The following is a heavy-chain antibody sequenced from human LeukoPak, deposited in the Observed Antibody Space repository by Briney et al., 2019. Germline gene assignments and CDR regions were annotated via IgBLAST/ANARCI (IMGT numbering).Heavy chain of an antibody. CDR2: IYYSGST. J-gene: IGHJ5*02. V-gene: IGHV4-39*01. D-gene: IGHD2-2*01. CDR1: GGSISSSSYY. CDR3: ARWMTVDIVVVPAAENGFDP. Sequence: SETLSLTCTVSGGSISSSSYYWGWIRQPPGKGLEWIGSIYYSGSTYYNPSLKSRVTISVDTSKNQFSLKLSSVTAADTAVYYCARWMTVDIVVVPAAENGFDPWGQGTLVTVSS.